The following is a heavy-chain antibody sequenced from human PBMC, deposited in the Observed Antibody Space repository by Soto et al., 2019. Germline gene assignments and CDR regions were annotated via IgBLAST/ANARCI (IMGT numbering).Heavy chain of an antibody. J-gene: IGHJ5*02. CDR3: AKSRGRFLWLRGIYYFDP. Sequence: GWSLRLSCAASGFSFSSFAMSWVRQAPGKGLEWVSAVIYSGGTTYYVDSVKGRFTISRDNSRNTLYLQMEGLRAEDTALYYCAKSRGRFLWLRGIYYFDPWGQGTLVTVSS. CDR2: VIYSGGTT. CDR1: GFSFSSFA. V-gene: IGHV3-23*01. D-gene: IGHD3-22*01.